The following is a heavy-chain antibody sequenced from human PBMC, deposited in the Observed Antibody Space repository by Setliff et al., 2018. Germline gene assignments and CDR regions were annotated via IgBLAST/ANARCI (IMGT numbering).Heavy chain of an antibody. CDR2: IYTSWST. Sequence: SETLSLTCTVSDDSISSRHYYWSWIRQPAGKGLEWLGQIYTSWSTNYNPSLKGRATLSIDASKRQFSLKLTSVTAADTAVYFCARGRNVAARLFDSWGQGTLVTVSS. CDR3: ARGRNVAARLFDS. V-gene: IGHV4-61*09. D-gene: IGHD6-6*01. CDR1: DDSISSRHYY. J-gene: IGHJ4*02.